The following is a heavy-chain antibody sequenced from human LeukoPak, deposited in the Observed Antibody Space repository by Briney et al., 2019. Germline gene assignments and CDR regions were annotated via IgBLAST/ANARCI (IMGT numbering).Heavy chain of an antibody. Sequence: GGSLRLSCAASGFSFSSYTMNWVRQAPGKGLEWLSSISSSSNYIYYADSLKGRFTISRDNAKGSLYLQMNSLRAEDTALYYCARGDTLLLDYWGQGTLVTVSS. CDR3: ARGDTLLLDY. V-gene: IGHV3-21*01. J-gene: IGHJ4*02. CDR2: ISSSSNYI. CDR1: GFSFSSYT. D-gene: IGHD2-15*01.